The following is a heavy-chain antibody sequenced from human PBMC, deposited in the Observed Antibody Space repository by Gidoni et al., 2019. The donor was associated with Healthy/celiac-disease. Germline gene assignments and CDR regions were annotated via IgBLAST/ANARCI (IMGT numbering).Heavy chain of an antibody. Sequence: QVQLQQWGAGLLKPSETLSLTCAAYGGSFSGYYWSWLRQPPGKGLEWIGEINHSGSNNYNPSLKSRVTISVDTSKNQFSLKLSSVTAADTAVYYCARVNGYSYGYGYYYYYGMDVWGQGTTVTVSS. J-gene: IGHJ6*02. CDR3: ARVNGYSYGYGYYYYYGMDV. CDR1: GGSFSGYY. V-gene: IGHV4-34*01. D-gene: IGHD5-18*01. CDR2: INHSGSN.